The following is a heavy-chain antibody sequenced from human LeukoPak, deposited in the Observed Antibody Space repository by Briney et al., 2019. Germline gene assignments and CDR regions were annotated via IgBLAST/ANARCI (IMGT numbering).Heavy chain of an antibody. V-gene: IGHV3-66*02. CDR2: IDTGVNT. D-gene: IGHD3-10*01. J-gene: IGHJ4*02. Sequence: GGSLRLSCAASGFTVSNNYMSWVRQAPGKGLEWVSIIDTGVNTYYVDSVKGRFTISRDNSKNTLYLQMSSLSAEDTAVYYCARTTTPHYYGSGSYALGYWGQGTLVTVPS. CDR1: GFTVSNNY. CDR3: ARTTTPHYYGSGSYALGY.